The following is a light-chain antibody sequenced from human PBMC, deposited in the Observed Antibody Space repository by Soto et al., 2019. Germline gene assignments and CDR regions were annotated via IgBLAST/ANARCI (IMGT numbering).Light chain of an antibody. CDR3: QQSYSTCH. CDR1: QSISSY. Sequence: DIQMTQSPSSLSASVGDRVTITCRASQSISSYLNWYQQKPGKAPKLLIYAASSLQSGVPSRFSGSGSGTDFTLTISSLQPEDFATYYCQQSYSTCHFGGGTKVEIK. J-gene: IGKJ4*01. V-gene: IGKV1-39*01. CDR2: AAS.